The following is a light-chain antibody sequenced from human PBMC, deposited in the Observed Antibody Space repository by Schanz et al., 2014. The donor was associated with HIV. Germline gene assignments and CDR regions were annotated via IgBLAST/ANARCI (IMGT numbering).Light chain of an antibody. CDR3: ATWDSALREVV. Sequence: QSVLTQPPSVSAAPGQKVTTSCSGSNSNIGNIYVSWYQQLPGTAPKLLIYDNNRRASGIPDRFSGSKSGTSASLDITGLQTGDEADYYCATWDSALREVVFGGGTKLTVL. J-gene: IGLJ2*01. V-gene: IGLV1-51*01. CDR2: DNN. CDR1: NSNIGNIY.